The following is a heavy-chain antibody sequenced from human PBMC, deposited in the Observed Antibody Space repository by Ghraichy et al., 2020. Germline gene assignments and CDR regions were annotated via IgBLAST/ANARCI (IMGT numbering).Heavy chain of an antibody. V-gene: IGHV3-48*03. D-gene: IGHD2-15*01. CDR3: ARGYCSGGSCYPPNYFDY. CDR2: ISSSGSTI. CDR1: GFTFSSYE. J-gene: IGHJ4*02. Sequence: GGSLRLSCAASGFTFSSYEMNWVRQAPGKGLEWVSYISSSGSTIYYADSVKGRFTISRDNAKNSLYLQMNSLRAEDTAVYYCARGYCSGGSCYPPNYFDYWGQGTLVTVSS.